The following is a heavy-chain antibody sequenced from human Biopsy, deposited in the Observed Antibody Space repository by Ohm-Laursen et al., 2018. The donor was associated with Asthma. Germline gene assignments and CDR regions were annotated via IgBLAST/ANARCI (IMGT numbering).Heavy chain of an antibody. J-gene: IGHJ4*02. D-gene: IGHD4-17*01. Sequence: SVKVSCKISGYSLTDLSMHWVRQAPGQGLEWMGGHDHEEGGTVNARRFQGRVTMTEDTSTDTAYMELSSLSSGDTAVYYCASDFPKDYVRYNFQFWGQGTLATVSS. CDR3: ASDFPKDYVRYNFQF. CDR1: GYSLTDLS. V-gene: IGHV1-24*01. CDR2: HDHEEGGT.